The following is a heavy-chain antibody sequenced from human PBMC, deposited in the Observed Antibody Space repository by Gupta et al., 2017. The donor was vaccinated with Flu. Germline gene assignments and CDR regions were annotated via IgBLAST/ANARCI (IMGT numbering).Heavy chain of an antibody. V-gene: IGHV3-30*18. J-gene: IGHJ4*02. CDR3: AKAIVVVSPTPYVFDF. CDR2: ISYDGSNK. Sequence: QVQLVESGGGVVQPGRSLRLSCAASGFNFHSYGLHWVRQAPGKGLEWVATISYDGSNKYYADSVEGRFSISRDGFKNTLFLQMNSLTAEDTAVYYCAKAIVVVSPTPYVFDFWGQGTLVTVSS. D-gene: IGHD2-21*01. CDR1: GFNFHSYG.